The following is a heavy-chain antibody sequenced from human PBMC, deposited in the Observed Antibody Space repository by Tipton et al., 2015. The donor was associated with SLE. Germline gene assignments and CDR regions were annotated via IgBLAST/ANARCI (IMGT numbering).Heavy chain of an antibody. CDR1: GFTFSGYW. CDR3: ASLWSPDYYDSSGPHG. CDR2: IKQDGSEK. Sequence: SLRLSCAASGFTFSGYWMSWVRQAPGKGLEWVANIKQDGSEKYYVDSVKGRFTISRDNAKNSLYLQMNSLRAEDTAVYYCASLWSPDYYDSSGPHGWGQGTLVTVSS. V-gene: IGHV3-7*01. J-gene: IGHJ4*02. D-gene: IGHD3-22*01.